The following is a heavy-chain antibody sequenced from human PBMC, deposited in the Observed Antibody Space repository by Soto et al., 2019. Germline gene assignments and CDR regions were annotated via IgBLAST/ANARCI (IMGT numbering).Heavy chain of an antibody. Sequence: ASVKVSCKASGYTFTSYGITWVRQAPGQGLELMGWISAYNGNTNYAQKLQGRVTMTTDTSTSTAYLELRSLRSDDTAVYHCARDRAENYDFCSGPTGRRNWFAPWGQGTLVTVSS. CDR1: GYTFTSYG. J-gene: IGHJ5*02. CDR3: ARDRAENYDFCSGPTGRRNWFAP. CDR2: ISAYNGNT. D-gene: IGHD3-3*01. V-gene: IGHV1-18*01.